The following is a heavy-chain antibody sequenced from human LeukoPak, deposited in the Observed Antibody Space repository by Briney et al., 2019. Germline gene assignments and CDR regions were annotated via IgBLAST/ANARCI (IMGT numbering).Heavy chain of an antibody. J-gene: IGHJ4*02. CDR1: GFTFSSYA. CDR3: AKELSSGWYKAHPFDY. D-gene: IGHD6-19*01. Sequence: PGGSLRLSCAASGFTFSSYAMSWVRQAPGKGLEWVSAISGSGGSTYYADSVKGRFTISRDNSKNTLYLRMNSLRAEDTAVYYCAKELSSGWYKAHPFDYWGQGTLVTVSS. CDR2: ISGSGGST. V-gene: IGHV3-23*01.